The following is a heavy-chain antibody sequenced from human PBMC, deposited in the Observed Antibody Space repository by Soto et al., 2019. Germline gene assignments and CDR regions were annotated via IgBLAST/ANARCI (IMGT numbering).Heavy chain of an antibody. Sequence: LRLSCAASGFTLSSYDMHWVRQATGKGLEWVSAIGTAGDTYYPGSVKGRFTISRENAKNSLYLQMNSLRAGDTAVYYCARGGSWEGGRYYYYGMDVWGQGTTVTVSS. CDR2: IGTAGDT. CDR3: ARGGSWEGGRYYYYGMDV. CDR1: GFTLSSYD. J-gene: IGHJ6*02. V-gene: IGHV3-13*01. D-gene: IGHD6-13*01.